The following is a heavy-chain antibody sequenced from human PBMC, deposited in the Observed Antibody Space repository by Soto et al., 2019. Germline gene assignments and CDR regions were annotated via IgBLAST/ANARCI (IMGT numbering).Heavy chain of an antibody. Sequence: GGSLRLSCAASGFIFENFGMSWVRQAPGKGLEWISSISGSGFKKYYADSVKGRFTISRDNSKSTVYLELNNLSAEDTAVYHCAKNQGVELVPLATVDWFNPWGQGSVVTVSS. D-gene: IGHD1-26*01. CDR2: ISGSGFKK. V-gene: IGHV3-23*01. CDR3: AKNQGVELVPLATVDWFNP. J-gene: IGHJ5*02. CDR1: GFIFENFG.